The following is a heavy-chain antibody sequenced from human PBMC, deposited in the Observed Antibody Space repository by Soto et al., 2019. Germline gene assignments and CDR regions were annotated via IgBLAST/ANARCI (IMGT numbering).Heavy chain of an antibody. D-gene: IGHD1-26*01. Sequence: PRGSLRLSCAASGFTVSINYMSWVRQAPGKGLEWVSVIYSGGSTYYADSVKGRFTISRDNSKNTLYLQMNSLRAEDTAVYYCAREDSGSYGLYYWGQGTLVTVSS. CDR1: GFTVSINY. CDR2: IYSGGST. CDR3: AREDSGSYGLYY. J-gene: IGHJ4*02. V-gene: IGHV3-66*01.